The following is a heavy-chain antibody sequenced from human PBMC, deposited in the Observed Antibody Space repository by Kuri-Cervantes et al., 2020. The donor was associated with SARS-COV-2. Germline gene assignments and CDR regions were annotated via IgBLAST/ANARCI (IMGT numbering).Heavy chain of an antibody. CDR2: ISAYNGNT. CDR3: ARDQIVVVTKGSSIEYFQH. V-gene: IGHV1-18*01. CDR1: GGTFSSYG. D-gene: IGHD3-22*01. Sequence: ASVKVSCKASGGTFSSYGISWVRQAPGQGLEWMGWISAYNGNTNYAQKLQGRVTMTTDTSTSTAYMELRSLRSDDTAVYYCARDQIVVVTKGSSIEYFQHWGQGTLVTVSS. J-gene: IGHJ1*01.